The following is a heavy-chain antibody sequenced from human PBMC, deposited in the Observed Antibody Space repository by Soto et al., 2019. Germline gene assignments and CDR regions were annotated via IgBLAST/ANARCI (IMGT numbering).Heavy chain of an antibody. J-gene: IGHJ3*02. CDR3: ARNLYYDFWSGLDAFDI. CDR1: GFTVSSNY. V-gene: IGHV3-53*01. Sequence: TGWSLRLSCAASGFTVSSNYMSWVRQAPGKGLEWVSVIYSGGSTYYADSVKGRFTISRDNSKNTLYLQMNSLRAEDTAVYYCARNLYYDFWSGLDAFDIWGQGTMVTVSS. CDR2: IYSGGST. D-gene: IGHD3-3*01.